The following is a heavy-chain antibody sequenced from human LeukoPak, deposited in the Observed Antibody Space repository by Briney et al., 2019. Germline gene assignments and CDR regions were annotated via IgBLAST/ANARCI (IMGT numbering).Heavy chain of an antibody. V-gene: IGHV4-30-2*01. CDR3: ARVVDAFDI. CDR1: GGSISSGGYS. CDR2: IYHSGST. J-gene: IGHJ3*02. Sequence: SETLSLTCAVSGGSISSGGYSWSWTRQPPGKGLEWIGYIYHSGSTYYNPSLKSRVTISVDRSKNQFSLKLSSVTAADTAVYYRARVVDAFDIWGQGTMVTVSS.